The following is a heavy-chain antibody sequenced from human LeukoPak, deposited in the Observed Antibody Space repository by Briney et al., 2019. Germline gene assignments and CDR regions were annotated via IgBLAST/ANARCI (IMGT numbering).Heavy chain of an antibody. D-gene: IGHD2-21*02. Sequence: SVKVSCKALGGTFTSDVFNWVRQAPGQGLEWMGRISPSLGVSNYAQKVQGRVTITADKSTNTVNLDLSGLRSDDTAVYYCARAYCGGDCSPLGWSWSEPWGQGTLVTVSA. CDR1: GGTFTSDV. J-gene: IGHJ5*02. V-gene: IGHV1-69*04. CDR2: ISPSLGVS. CDR3: ARAYCGGDCSPLGWSWSEP.